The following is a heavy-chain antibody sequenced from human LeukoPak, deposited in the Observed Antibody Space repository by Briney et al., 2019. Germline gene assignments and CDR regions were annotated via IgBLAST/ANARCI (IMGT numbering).Heavy chain of an antibody. CDR1: GESFSAYY. CDR2: INHSGST. Sequence: SETLSLTCAVYGESFSAYYWSWIRQPPGKGLEWIGEINHSGSTNYNPSLKSRVTISVDTSKNQFSLKLSSVTAADTAVYYCARGRFYFDSSGYLGAFDIWGQGTMVTVSS. V-gene: IGHV4-34*01. D-gene: IGHD3-22*01. CDR3: ARGRFYFDSSGYLGAFDI. J-gene: IGHJ3*02.